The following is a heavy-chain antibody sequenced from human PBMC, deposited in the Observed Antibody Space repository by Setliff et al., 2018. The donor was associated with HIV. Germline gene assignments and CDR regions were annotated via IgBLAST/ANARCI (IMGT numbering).Heavy chain of an antibody. D-gene: IGHD1-26*01. CDR2: ISGSGGYT. CDR1: GFTFGTYA. V-gene: IGHV3-23*01. Sequence: GGSLRLSCAASGFTFGTYAMSWVRQAPGKGLEWVSTISGSGGYTYYADSVKGRFTISRDNSKNTLYLQMNSLRAEDTAVYYCARDPDTTSKVDLWGRGTLVTVSS. CDR3: ARDPDTTSKVDL. J-gene: IGHJ2*01.